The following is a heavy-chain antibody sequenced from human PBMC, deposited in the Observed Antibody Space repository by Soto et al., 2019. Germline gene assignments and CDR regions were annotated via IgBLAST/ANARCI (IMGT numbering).Heavy chain of an antibody. Sequence: EVQLVESGGGLVQPGTSLRLTCAASGFTFDDYAMHWVRQVPGKGLEWVSGISWNSGSVDYADSVKGRFTISRDNAKRTLYLQLNSLTPGDTGFYYCAKDFDFWSGVDYWGQGTLGTVS. V-gene: IGHV3-9*01. D-gene: IGHD3-3*01. CDR3: AKDFDFWSGVDY. CDR2: ISWNSGSV. CDR1: GFTFDDYA. J-gene: IGHJ4*02.